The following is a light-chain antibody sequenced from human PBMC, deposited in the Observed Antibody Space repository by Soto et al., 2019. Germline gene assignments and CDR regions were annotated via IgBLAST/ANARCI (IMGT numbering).Light chain of an antibody. V-gene: IGKV3-20*01. CDR2: GAS. J-gene: IGKJ1*01. Sequence: EIVVTQSPAKLSVSPGESATLSCRARQSVSSNLAWYQQKPGQAPRLLIYGASSRATGIPDRFSGSGSGTDFTLTISRLEPEDFAVYYCQQYGSSPWTFGQGTKVDIK. CDR1: QSVSSN. CDR3: QQYGSSPWT.